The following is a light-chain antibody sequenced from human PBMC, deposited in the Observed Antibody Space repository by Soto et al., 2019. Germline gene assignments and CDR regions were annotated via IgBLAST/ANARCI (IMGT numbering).Light chain of an antibody. CDR2: DAS. Sequence: DFQMTPSPSTLSASVGDRVTITCRASQNIRSRLAWFQQKPGKAPKLLIYDASSLESGVPQRFSGSGSGTEFTLTISSLQTDDFSPYYCQQYHSYWTFGQGTKVDIK. CDR3: QQYHSYWT. J-gene: IGKJ1*01. CDR1: QNIRSR. V-gene: IGKV1-5*01.